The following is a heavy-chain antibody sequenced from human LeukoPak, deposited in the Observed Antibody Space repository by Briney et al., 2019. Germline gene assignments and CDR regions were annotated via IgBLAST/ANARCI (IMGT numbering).Heavy chain of an antibody. CDR2: ISSSSSYI. J-gene: IGHJ6*03. CDR1: GFTFSSYS. Sequence: GSLRLSCAASGFTFSSYSMNWVRQAPGKGLEWVSSISSSSSYIYYADSVKGRFTISRDNAKNSLYLQMNSLRAEDTAVYYCARDRCSGGGCYYYYMDVWGKGTTVTISS. V-gene: IGHV3-21*04. D-gene: IGHD2-15*01. CDR3: ARDRCSGGGCYYYYMDV.